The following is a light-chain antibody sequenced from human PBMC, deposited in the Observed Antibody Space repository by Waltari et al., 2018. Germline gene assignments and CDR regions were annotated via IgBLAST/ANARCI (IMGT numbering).Light chain of an antibody. J-gene: IGLJ1*01. CDR1: SSDVGNYNL. CDR2: EDT. Sequence: QSGLAQPASASGSPGQSITITCTCPSSDVGNYNLVSWYQQRPGKAPRLLIYEDTKRAPGTSDRFSASKSGNTASLSISGLQAQEDEADYYCCSYVGLGTYVFGTGTKVTV. V-gene: IGLV2-23*01. CDR3: CSYVGLGTYV.